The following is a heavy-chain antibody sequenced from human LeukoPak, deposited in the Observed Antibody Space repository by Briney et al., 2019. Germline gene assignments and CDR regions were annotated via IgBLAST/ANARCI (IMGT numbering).Heavy chain of an antibody. Sequence: PGGSLRLSCAASGFTFSNYAMTWVRQAPGKGLEWVSTFCGSGGGSTYYADSVKGRFTISRDNSKSTLYLQMNSLRAEATAVYYCAKDMYEYSSSYYYYYYYMDVWGMGTTVTVSS. CDR2: FCGSGGGST. D-gene: IGHD6-6*01. V-gene: IGHV3-23*01. CDR1: GFTFSNYA. CDR3: AKDMYEYSSSYYYYYYYMDV. J-gene: IGHJ6*03.